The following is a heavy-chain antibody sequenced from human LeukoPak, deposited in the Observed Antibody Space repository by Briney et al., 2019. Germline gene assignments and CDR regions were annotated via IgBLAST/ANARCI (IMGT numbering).Heavy chain of an antibody. CDR2: ISAYNGNT. D-gene: IGHD3-3*01. V-gene: IGHV1-18*01. CDR3: ARELLRFLEWLTPNYYYYGMDV. J-gene: IGHJ6*02. Sequence: ASVTVSCKASGYTFTSYGIRWVRQAPGQGLEWMGWISAYNGNTNYAQKLQGRVTMTTDTSTSTAYMELRSLRSDDTAVYYCARELLRFLEWLTPNYYYYGMDVWGQGTTVTVSS. CDR1: GYTFTSYG.